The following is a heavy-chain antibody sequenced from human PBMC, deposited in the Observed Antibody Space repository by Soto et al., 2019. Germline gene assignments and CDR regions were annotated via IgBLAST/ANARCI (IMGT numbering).Heavy chain of an antibody. CDR3: ARKIVGATIGGWFDP. J-gene: IGHJ5*02. Sequence: SETLSLTCTVSGGSISSSSYYWGWIRQPPGKGLEWIGSIYYSGSTYYNPSLKSRVTISVDTSKNQFSLKLSSVTAAGTAVYYCARKIVGATIGGWFDPWGQGTLVTVSS. CDR1: GGSISSSSYY. CDR2: IYYSGST. V-gene: IGHV4-39*01. D-gene: IGHD1-26*01.